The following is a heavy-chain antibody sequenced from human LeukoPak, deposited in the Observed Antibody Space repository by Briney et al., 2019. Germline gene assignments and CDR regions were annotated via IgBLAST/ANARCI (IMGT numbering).Heavy chain of an antibody. J-gene: IGHJ4*02. CDR3: ASDYYYDSSGYYLVRDY. CDR1: GFTFSAYG. V-gene: IGHV3-48*04. CDR2: ISSSGSTI. Sequence: GGSLRLSCAGSGFTFSAYGMHWVRQAPGKGLEWVSYISSSGSTIYYADSVKGRFTISRDNAKNSLYLQMNSLRAEDTAVYYCASDYYYDSSGYYLVRDYWGQGTLVTVSS. D-gene: IGHD3-22*01.